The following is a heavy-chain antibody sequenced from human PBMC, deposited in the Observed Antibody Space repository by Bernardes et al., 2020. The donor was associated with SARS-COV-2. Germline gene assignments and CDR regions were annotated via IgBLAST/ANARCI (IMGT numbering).Heavy chain of an antibody. Sequence: ASVKVSCKVSGYTLTELSMHWVRQAPGKGLEWMGGFDPEDGETIYAQKFQGRVTMTEDTSTDTAYMELSSLRSEDTAVYYCVPLENYDSSGYYSLWGQGTLVTVSS. V-gene: IGHV1-24*01. CDR2: FDPEDGET. CDR1: GYTLTELS. CDR3: VPLENYDSSGYYSL. D-gene: IGHD3-22*01. J-gene: IGHJ4*02.